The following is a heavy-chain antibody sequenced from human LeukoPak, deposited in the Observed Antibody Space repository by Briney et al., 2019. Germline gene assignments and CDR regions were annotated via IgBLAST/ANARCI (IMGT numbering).Heavy chain of an antibody. CDR1: GGSFSGYY. Sequence: PSETLSLTCAVSGGSFSGYYWSSIRQPPGKGLEWIGEINHSGSTNYNPSLKSRVTISVDTSKNQFSLKLSSVTAADTAVYYCARVKVVTPIWFDPWGQGTLATVSS. D-gene: IGHD4-23*01. V-gene: IGHV4-34*01. CDR2: INHSGST. J-gene: IGHJ5*02. CDR3: ARVKVVTPIWFDP.